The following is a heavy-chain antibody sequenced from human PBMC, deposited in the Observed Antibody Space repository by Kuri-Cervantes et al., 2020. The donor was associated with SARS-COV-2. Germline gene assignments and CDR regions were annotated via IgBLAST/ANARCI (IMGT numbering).Heavy chain of an antibody. CDR2: ISYDGSNK. D-gene: IGHD4-11*01. Sequence: GESLKISCAASGFTFSSCAMHWVRQAPGKGLEWVAVISYDGSNKYYADSVKGRFTISRDNSKNTLYLQMNSLRAEDTAVYYCARDQDDYSNYHAFDIWGQGTMVTVSS. CDR1: GFTFSSCA. CDR3: ARDQDDYSNYHAFDI. J-gene: IGHJ3*02. V-gene: IGHV3-30*04.